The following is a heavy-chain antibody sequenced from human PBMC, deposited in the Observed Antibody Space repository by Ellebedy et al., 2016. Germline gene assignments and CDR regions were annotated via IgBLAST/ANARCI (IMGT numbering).Heavy chain of an antibody. D-gene: IGHD1-20*01. CDR3: AKELISGRIPAFDI. CDR1: GFIYSNYW. CDR2: ISDSGDST. J-gene: IGHJ3*02. V-gene: IGHV3-23*01. Sequence: GGSLRLSCAVSGFIYSNYWMTWVRQVPGKGLEWVSAISDSGDSTYYADSVKGRFSISRDNSKNTLYLQMNSLGGEDTAVYYCAKELISGRIPAFDIWGQGTMVTVSS.